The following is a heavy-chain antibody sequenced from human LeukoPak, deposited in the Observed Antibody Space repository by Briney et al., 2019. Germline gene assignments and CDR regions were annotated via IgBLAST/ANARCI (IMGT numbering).Heavy chain of an antibody. Sequence: KTGGSLRLSCTVSGFTLSDHYMSWFRKSPGRGLEWISWITSSGTTIDYADSVKGRFTISRDNTKDSIYLQMNSLRADDTAVYYCARDPDYGDPYWGQGTLVTASS. CDR2: ITSSGTTI. CDR3: ARDPDYGDPY. V-gene: IGHV3-11*01. D-gene: IGHD4-17*01. J-gene: IGHJ4*02. CDR1: GFTLSDHY.